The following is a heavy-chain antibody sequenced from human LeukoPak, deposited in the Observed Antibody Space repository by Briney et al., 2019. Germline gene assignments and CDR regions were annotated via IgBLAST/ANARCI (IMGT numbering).Heavy chain of an antibody. Sequence: SGPTLVNPTQTLTLTCTFSGFPLTTSGMCVSWIRQPPGKALEWLARIDWDDDKFYSTSLKTRLTLSKDTSKNQVVLTMTDMDPVDTATYYCAREEVTGKVDYWGQGTLVTVSS. V-gene: IGHV2-70*17. CDR1: GFPLTTSGMC. CDR3: AREEVTGKVDY. D-gene: IGHD6-19*01. J-gene: IGHJ4*02. CDR2: IDWDDDK.